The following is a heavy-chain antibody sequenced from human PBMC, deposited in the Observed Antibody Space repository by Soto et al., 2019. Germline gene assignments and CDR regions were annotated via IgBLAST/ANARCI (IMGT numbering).Heavy chain of an antibody. CDR3: XXXXXXXXXXVDY. CDR2: ISSSSSTI. Sequence: EVQLVESGGGLVQPGGSLRLSCAASGFTFSSYSMNWVRQAPGKGLEWVSYISSSSSTIYYADSVKGRFTISRDNXXXXXXXXXXXXXXXXXXXXXXXXXXXXXXXXVDYWGQGTLVTVSS. CDR1: GFTFSSYS. J-gene: IGHJ4*02. V-gene: IGHV3-48*01.